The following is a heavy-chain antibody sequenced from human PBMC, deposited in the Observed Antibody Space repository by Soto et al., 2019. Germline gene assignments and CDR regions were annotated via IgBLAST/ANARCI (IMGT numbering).Heavy chain of an antibody. Sequence: ASVKVSCKASGYTFTSYDINWVRQATGQGLEWMGWMNPNSGNTGYAQKFQGRVIMTTDTSTSTVYMDLRSLRSDDTAVYYCAREGEMPYYYYGLDVWGQGTTVTVSS. D-gene: IGHD3-16*01. CDR1: GYTFTSYD. J-gene: IGHJ6*02. CDR3: AREGEMPYYYYGLDV. CDR2: MNPNSGNT. V-gene: IGHV1-8*01.